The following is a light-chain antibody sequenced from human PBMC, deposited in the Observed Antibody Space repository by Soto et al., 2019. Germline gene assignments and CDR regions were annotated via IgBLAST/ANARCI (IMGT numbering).Light chain of an antibody. CDR1: SSYIGAGYD. Sequence: QSVLTQPPSVSWAPGQRVTISCTGSSSYIGAGYDVHWYQQLPGTAPKLLIYGNSNRPSGVPDRFSGSKSGTSASLAITGLQAEDEADYYCQSYDSSVSKVVFGGGTKLTVL. CDR3: QSYDSSVSKVV. CDR2: GNS. J-gene: IGLJ2*01. V-gene: IGLV1-40*01.